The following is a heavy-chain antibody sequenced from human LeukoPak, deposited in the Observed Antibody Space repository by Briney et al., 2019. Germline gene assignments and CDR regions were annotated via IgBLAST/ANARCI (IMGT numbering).Heavy chain of an antibody. CDR3: ARDPRWTYYHYYGMDV. D-gene: IGHD2-15*01. J-gene: IGHJ6*02. CDR2: IKQDGSEK. V-gene: IGHV3-7*01. Sequence: GRSLRLSCAASGFTFSSYWMSWVRQAPGKGLEWVANIKQDGSEKYYVDSVKGRFTISRDNAKNSLYLQMNSLRAEDTAVYYCARDPRWTYYHYYGMDVWGQGTTVTVSS. CDR1: GFTFSSYW.